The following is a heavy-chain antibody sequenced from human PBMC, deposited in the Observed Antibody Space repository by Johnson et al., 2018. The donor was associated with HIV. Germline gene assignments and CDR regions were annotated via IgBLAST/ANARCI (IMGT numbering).Heavy chain of an antibody. V-gene: IGHV3-15*01. Sequence: VQLVESGGGLVKPGGSLRLSCAASGFTFSNAWMSWVRQAPGKGLEWVGRIKTKNDGGTTDYAAPVKGRFTISRDDSKNTLCLQMNSLKTDDTAVYYCSLGRAAGRLPAFDIWGQGTMVTVSS. CDR2: IKTKNDGGTT. J-gene: IGHJ3*02. CDR3: SLGRAAGRLPAFDI. CDR1: GFTFSNAW. D-gene: IGHD6-13*01.